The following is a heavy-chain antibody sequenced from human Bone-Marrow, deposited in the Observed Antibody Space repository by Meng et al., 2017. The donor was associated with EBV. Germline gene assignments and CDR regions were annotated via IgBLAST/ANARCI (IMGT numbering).Heavy chain of an antibody. D-gene: IGHD3-22*01. CDR3: ARDPSTYYYDSSGYFY. Sequence: QVQLGQSGAEVKKPGASVKVTCKASGHTVTSYGISWVRQAPGQGLEWMGWISAYNGNTNYAQKLQGRVTMTTDTSTSTAYMELRSLRSDDTAVYYCARDPSTYYYDSSGYFYWGQGTLVTVSS. CDR1: GHTVTSYG. J-gene: IGHJ4*02. V-gene: IGHV1-18*01. CDR2: ISAYNGNT.